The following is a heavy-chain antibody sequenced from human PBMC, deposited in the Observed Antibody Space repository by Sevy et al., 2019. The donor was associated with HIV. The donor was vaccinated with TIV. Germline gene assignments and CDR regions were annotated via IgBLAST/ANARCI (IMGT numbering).Heavy chain of an antibody. J-gene: IGHJ4*02. Sequence: GGSLRLSCAASGFTFSTYGMHWVRQAPGKGLEWEAFIRFDGNSKYYADSVKGRFTISRDNSKNTLDLQLNSLTAEDTAVYYCARVDCGGDCYLVFDYRGQGTLVTVSS. D-gene: IGHD2-21*01. CDR1: GFTFSTYG. V-gene: IGHV3-30*02. CDR3: ARVDCGGDCYLVFDY. CDR2: IRFDGNSK.